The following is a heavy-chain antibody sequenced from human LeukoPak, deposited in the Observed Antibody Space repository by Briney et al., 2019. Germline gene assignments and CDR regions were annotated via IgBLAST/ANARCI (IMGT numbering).Heavy chain of an antibody. CDR1: GFTFSSYS. V-gene: IGHV3-21*01. CDR3: ARDPYSGSYVDYYYYYYMDV. J-gene: IGHJ6*03. CDR2: ISNSSSYI. D-gene: IGHD6-13*01. Sequence: PGGPLTLSCAVSGFTFSSYSMNWVRQAPGKGLEWVSSISNSSSYIYYADPVRGRFTISRDHAKNALYLQMNSLRAEDTAVYYCARDPYSGSYVDYYYYYYMDVWGKGTTVTISS.